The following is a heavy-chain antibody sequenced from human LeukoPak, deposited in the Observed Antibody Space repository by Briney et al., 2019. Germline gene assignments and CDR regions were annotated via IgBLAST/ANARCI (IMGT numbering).Heavy chain of an antibody. Sequence: SETLSLTCTVSGGSVSSSSYYWGWIRQPPGKGLEWIGSIYYSGSTYYNPSLKSRVTISVDTSNNQFSLKLSSVTAADTAVYYCARDAGDFWSGYLSRDYYYYYYMDVWGKGTTVTVSS. CDR2: IYYSGST. V-gene: IGHV4-39*07. CDR1: GGSVSSSSYY. D-gene: IGHD3-3*01. CDR3: ARDAGDFWSGYLSRDYYYYYYMDV. J-gene: IGHJ6*03.